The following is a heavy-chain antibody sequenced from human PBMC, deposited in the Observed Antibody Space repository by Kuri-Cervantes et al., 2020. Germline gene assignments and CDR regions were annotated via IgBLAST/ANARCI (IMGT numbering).Heavy chain of an antibody. CDR2: IIPIFGTA. CDR1: GGTFSSYA. CDR3: ARAIVVVPAAFDRKQINYYYGMDV. V-gene: IGHV1-69*05. J-gene: IGHJ6*02. Sequence: SVKVSCKASGGTFSSYAISWVRQAPGQGLEWMGGIIPIFGTANYAQKFQGRVTMTRDTSTSTVYMELSSLRSEDTAVYYCARAIVVVPAAFDRKQINYYYGMDVWGQGTTVTVSS. D-gene: IGHD2-2*01.